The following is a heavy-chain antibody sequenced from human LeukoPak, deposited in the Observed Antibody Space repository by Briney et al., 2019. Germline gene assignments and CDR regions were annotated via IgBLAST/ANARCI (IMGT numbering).Heavy chain of an antibody. CDR1: GGSFSGYY. CDR3: ARGQYGSGSYYP. Sequence: SETLSLTCAVYGGSFSGYYWSWIRQPPGKGLGWIGEISHSGSANYNPSLKSRAPISVDPPKNQFSLKLSPVTAAATPVYYWARGQYGSGSYYPWGQGTLVTVSS. D-gene: IGHD3-10*01. CDR2: ISHSGSA. V-gene: IGHV4-34*01. J-gene: IGHJ5*02.